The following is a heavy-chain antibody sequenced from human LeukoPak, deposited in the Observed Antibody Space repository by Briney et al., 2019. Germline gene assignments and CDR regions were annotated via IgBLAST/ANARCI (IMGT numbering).Heavy chain of an antibody. CDR1: GFSIENDW. CDR3: TLIQGWGAGSYFLDY. V-gene: IGHV3-15*01. J-gene: IGHJ4*02. CDR2: VKSYNAGGTT. Sequence: PGGSLRLSCAASGFSIENDWMSWVRQAPGKGPEWVGRVKSYNAGGTTHYAAPVKGRFIISRDDSKNMLYLQMDSLKTEDTAVYYCTLIQGWGAGSYFLDYWAREPWSPSPQ. D-gene: IGHD3-10*01.